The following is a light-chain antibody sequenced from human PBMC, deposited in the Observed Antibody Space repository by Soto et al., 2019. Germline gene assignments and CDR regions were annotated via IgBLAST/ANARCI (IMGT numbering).Light chain of an antibody. J-gene: IGLJ1*01. CDR3: VSYTDTDTLV. CDR2: EVT. V-gene: IGLV2-14*01. Sequence: QSALTQPASVSGSRGQPITISCVGRNTDVGQDKSVSWYQQGPGKAPKLLIFEVTNRPSGVSSRFSGSRSGNTASLTISGLQPDDEGDYFCVSYTDTDTLVFGTGTKVTVL. CDR1: NTDVGQDKS.